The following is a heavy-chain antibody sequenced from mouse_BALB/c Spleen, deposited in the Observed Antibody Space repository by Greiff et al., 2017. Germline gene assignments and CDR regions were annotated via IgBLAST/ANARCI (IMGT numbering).Heavy chain of an antibody. D-gene: IGHD1-1*01. J-gene: IGHJ3*01. V-gene: IGHV14-1*02. CDR1: GFNIKDYY. CDR2: IDPENGNT. CDR3: ARSGRSAY. Sequence: VHVKQSGAELVRPGALVKLSCKASGFNIKDYYMHWVKQRPEQGLEWIGWIDPENGNTIYDPKFQGKASITADTSSNTAYLQLSSLTSEDTAVYYCARSGRSAYWGQGTLVTVSA.